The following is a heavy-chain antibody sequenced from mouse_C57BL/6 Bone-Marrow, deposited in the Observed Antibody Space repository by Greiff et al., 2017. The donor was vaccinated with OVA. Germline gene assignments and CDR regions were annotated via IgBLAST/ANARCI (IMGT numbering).Heavy chain of an antibody. Sequence: VQLQESGAELVKPGASVKLSCKASGYTFTSYWMHWVKQRPGQGLEWIGMIHPNSGSTNYNEKFKSKATLTVDKSSSTAYMQLSSLTSEDSAVYYCARDGYYPSYWGQGTTLTVSS. V-gene: IGHV1-64*01. CDR1: GYTFTSYW. CDR3: ARDGYYPSY. J-gene: IGHJ2*01. D-gene: IGHD2-3*01. CDR2: IHPNSGST.